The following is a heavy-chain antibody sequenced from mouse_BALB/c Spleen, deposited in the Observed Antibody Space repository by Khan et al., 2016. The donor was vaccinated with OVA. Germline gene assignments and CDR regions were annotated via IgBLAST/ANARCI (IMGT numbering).Heavy chain of an antibody. Sequence: QIQLVQSGPELKKPGETVKISCKASGYTLTDYGMNWVKQAPGKGLKWMGWINTYTGETTYADDFKGRFAFSLEKSASTAYLQVNNLKTEDTTTYFCSRSNGNYWFAYWGQGTLVTVSA. CDR1: GYTLTDYG. D-gene: IGHD2-1*01. CDR3: SRSNGNYWFAY. V-gene: IGHV9-3-1*01. CDR2: INTYTGET. J-gene: IGHJ3*01.